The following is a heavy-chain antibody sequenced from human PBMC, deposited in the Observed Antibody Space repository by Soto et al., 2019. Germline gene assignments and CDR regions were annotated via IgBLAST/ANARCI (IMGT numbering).Heavy chain of an antibody. V-gene: IGHV3-48*02. CDR2: ISSSGSTT. Sequence: EVQLVESGGGLVQPGGSLRLSCGASGFTFSNFHMNWVRQAPGKGLEWVSYISSSGSTTYYADSVKGRFTISRDNARNSMFLQMRSLRDEETAVYYCARDAFDSDTTGYHSDYWGQGTLVTVSS. CDR1: GFTFSNFH. CDR3: ARDAFDSDTTGYHSDY. D-gene: IGHD3-22*01. J-gene: IGHJ4*02.